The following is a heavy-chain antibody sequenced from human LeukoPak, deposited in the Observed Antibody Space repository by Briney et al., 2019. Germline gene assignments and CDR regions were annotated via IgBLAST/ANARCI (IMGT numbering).Heavy chain of an antibody. D-gene: IGHD3-10*01. V-gene: IGHV1-69*06. J-gene: IGHJ3*02. CDR2: IIPIFGTA. CDR1: GGTFSSYA. CDR3: ARDPGFGEKWFEAFDI. Sequence: SVKVSCKASGGTFSSYAISWVRQAPGQGLEWMGGIIPIFGTANYAQKFQGRATITADKSTSTAYMELSSLRSEDTAVYYCARDPGFGEKWFEAFDIWGQGTMVTVSS.